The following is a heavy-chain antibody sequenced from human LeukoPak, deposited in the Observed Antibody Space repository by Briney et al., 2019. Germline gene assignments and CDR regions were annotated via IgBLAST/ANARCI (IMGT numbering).Heavy chain of an antibody. V-gene: IGHV1-69*05. CDR1: GGTFSSYA. CDR3: AIGGLGELSLPDY. CDR2: IIPIFGTA. D-gene: IGHD3-16*02. Sequence: ASVKVSCKASGGTFSSYAISWVRQAPGQGLEWMGRIIPIFGTANYAQKFQGRVTITTDESTSTAYMELSSLRSEDTAVYYCAIGGLGELSLPDYWGQGTLVTVSS. J-gene: IGHJ4*02.